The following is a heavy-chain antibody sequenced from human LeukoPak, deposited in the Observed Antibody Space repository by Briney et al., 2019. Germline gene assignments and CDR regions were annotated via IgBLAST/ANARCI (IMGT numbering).Heavy chain of an antibody. CDR1: GFTFDGYA. CDR2: ISWNSGSI. V-gene: IGHV3-9*01. D-gene: IGHD3-22*01. Sequence: GGSLRLSCVASGFTFDGYAMHWVRQAPGKGLEWVSGISWNSGSIGYADSVKGRFTISRDNAKNSLYLQMNSLRAEDTALYYCAKAQYDSSGYHFDYWGQGTLVTVSS. CDR3: AKAQYDSSGYHFDY. J-gene: IGHJ4*02.